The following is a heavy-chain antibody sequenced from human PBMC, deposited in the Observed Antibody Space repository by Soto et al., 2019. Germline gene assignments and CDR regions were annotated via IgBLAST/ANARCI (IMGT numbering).Heavy chain of an antibody. CDR2: IIPIFGTA. J-gene: IGHJ6*02. D-gene: IGHD6-19*01. CDR3: ARDEQWLVQNYSYGMDV. Sequence: QVQLVQSGAEVKKPGSSVKVSCKASGGTFSSYAISWVRQAPGQGLEWMGGIIPIFGTANYAQKFQGRVTIAADESTSTAYMELGSLRSEDTAVYYCARDEQWLVQNYSYGMDVWGQGTTVTVSS. V-gene: IGHV1-69*12. CDR1: GGTFSSYA.